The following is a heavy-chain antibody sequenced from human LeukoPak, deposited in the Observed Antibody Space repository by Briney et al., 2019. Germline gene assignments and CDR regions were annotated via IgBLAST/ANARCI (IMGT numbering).Heavy chain of an antibody. D-gene: IGHD5-12*01. J-gene: IGHJ5*02. Sequence: SETLSLTCTVSGGSVSSNSNYWSWIRQPPGKGLEWIGYNTYFGSASYNPSLKSRVTISVDTSRNQFSLKLSSVTAADTAVYYCARDTPGGYDFWWFDPWGQGTLVTVSS. V-gene: IGHV4-61*01. CDR3: ARDTPGGYDFWWFDP. CDR1: GGSVSSNSNY. CDR2: NTYFGSA.